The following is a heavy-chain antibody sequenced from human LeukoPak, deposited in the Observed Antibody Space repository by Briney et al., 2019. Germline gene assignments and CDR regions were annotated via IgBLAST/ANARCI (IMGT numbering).Heavy chain of an antibody. J-gene: IGHJ4*02. D-gene: IGHD3-22*01. Sequence: PGGSLRLSCAASGFSVSEYYVTWVRQAPGKGLEWISYITRENWIYYSDSVKGRFTISRDHAKNSVSLEMNSLRADDTAVYYCARGLHLDSSGSLYYWGQGTLVTVSS. CDR1: GFSVSEYY. CDR3: ARGLHLDSSGSLYY. V-gene: IGHV3-69-1*01. CDR2: ITRENWI.